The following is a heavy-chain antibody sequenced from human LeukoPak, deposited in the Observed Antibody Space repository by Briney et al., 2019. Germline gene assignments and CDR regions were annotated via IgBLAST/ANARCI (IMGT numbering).Heavy chain of an antibody. CDR3: ARAPQDHYYYMDV. CDR1: GGSISSGGYY. Sequence: SETLSLTCTVSGGSISSGGYYWSWIRQHPGKGLEWIGRIYTSGSTTYNPSLKTRVTISVVTSTNQFSLKLSSVTAADTAIYYCARAPQDHYYYMDVWGKGTTVTVSS. CDR2: IYTSGST. V-gene: IGHV4-61*02. J-gene: IGHJ6*03.